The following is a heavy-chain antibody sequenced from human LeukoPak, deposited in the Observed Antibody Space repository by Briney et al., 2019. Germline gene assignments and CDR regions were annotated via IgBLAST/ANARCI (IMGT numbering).Heavy chain of an antibody. D-gene: IGHD1-26*01. CDR2: ITNDGSST. Sequence: GGSLRLSCVASGLTFSSHWMHWVRQAPGKGLVWVSRITNDGSSTTYADSVKGRFTISRDNSKDTLYLQMNSLRAEDTAVYYCAKATVGARKWFDPWGQGTLVTVSS. V-gene: IGHV3-74*01. CDR1: GLTFSSHW. J-gene: IGHJ5*02. CDR3: AKATVGARKWFDP.